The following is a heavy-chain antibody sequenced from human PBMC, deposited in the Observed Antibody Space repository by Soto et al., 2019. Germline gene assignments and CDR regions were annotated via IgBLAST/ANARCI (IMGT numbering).Heavy chain of an antibody. V-gene: IGHV1-46*01. J-gene: IGHJ6*02. CDR3: AREVGSNGWSYYYGIDV. CDR2: INLTGGGT. D-gene: IGHD6-13*01. Sequence: QVPLVQSGAEVKKPGASVKVSCKASGYVFTNYFMHWVRQAPGQGLEWMGIINLTGGGTSYAQKFEGRVTMTRDSATSTVYMDLSSLRSEDTALYFCAREVGSNGWSYYYGIDVWGQGTSVNVSS. CDR1: GYVFTNYF.